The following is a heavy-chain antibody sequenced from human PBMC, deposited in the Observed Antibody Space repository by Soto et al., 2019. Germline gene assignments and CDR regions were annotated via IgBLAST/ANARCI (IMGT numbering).Heavy chain of an antibody. J-gene: IGHJ4*02. V-gene: IGHV4-39*01. CDR3: ARLTIFGVVHDY. Sequence: SETLSLTCTVSGGSLSSSSYFWGWIRQPPGKGLEWIGSIHYSGGTNYNPSLKSRVTISVDTSKNQFSLKLSSVTAADTAVYYCARLTIFGVVHDYWGQGTLVTVSS. CDR1: GGSLSSSSYF. CDR2: IHYSGGT. D-gene: IGHD3-3*01.